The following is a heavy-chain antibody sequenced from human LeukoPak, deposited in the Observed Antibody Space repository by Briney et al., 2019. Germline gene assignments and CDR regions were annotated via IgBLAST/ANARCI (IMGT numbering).Heavy chain of an antibody. CDR2: IISSSRSYI. CDR3: ARDFGSNGDFHAFDI. CDR1: GFSFSSYA. V-gene: IGHV3-21*01. D-gene: IGHD4-17*01. Sequence: GGSLRLSCAASGFSFSSYAMSWVRQAPGKGLEWVSSIISSSRSYIYYADSVKGRFTISRDNAKNSLYLQMNSLRAEDTAVYYCARDFGSNGDFHAFDIWGQGTMVTVSS. J-gene: IGHJ3*02.